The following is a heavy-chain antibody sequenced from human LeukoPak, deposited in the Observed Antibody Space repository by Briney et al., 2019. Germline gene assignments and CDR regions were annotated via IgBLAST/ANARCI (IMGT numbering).Heavy chain of an antibody. V-gene: IGHV3-73*01. J-gene: IGHJ6*02. CDR1: GFTFSGSA. CDR3: TRPASWFGEGNTGYGMDV. Sequence: GGSLRLSCAASGFTFSGSAMHWVRQASGKGLEWVGRIRSKANSYATAYAASVKGRFTISRDDSKNTAYLQMNSLKTEDTAVYYCTRPASWFGEGNTGYGMDVWGQGTTVTVSS. D-gene: IGHD3-10*01. CDR2: IRSKANSYAT.